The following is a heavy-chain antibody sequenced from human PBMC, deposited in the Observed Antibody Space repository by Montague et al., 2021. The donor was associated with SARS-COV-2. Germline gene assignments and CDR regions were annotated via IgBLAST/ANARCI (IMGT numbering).Heavy chain of an antibody. J-gene: IGHJ6*03. CDR2: INDSGST. D-gene: IGHD3-3*01. CDR3: ARGRAARSITIFGVVNPAIRYYYYVDV. V-gene: IGHV4-34*01. CDR1: GGSVSGYY. Sequence: SETLSLTCAVYGGSVSGYYWSWIRQPPGKGLEWIGEINDSGSTYYNPSLKSRVTISVDTSKNQFSLKLSSVTAADTAVYYCARGRAARSITIFGVVNPAIRYYYYVDVWGKGTTVTVSS.